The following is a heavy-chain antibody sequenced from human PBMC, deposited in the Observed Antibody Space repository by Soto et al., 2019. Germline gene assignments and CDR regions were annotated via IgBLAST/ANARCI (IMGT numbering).Heavy chain of an antibody. V-gene: IGHV5-51*01. D-gene: IGHD1-1*01. J-gene: IGHJ4*02. CDR1: GYTFNDYW. Sequence: ESLKISFKGSGYTFNDYWIGWVRQMPEKGLELIGISHPGDSDSIYSPSLQDHFTISADNSFSTASLPWATVQAWDTAMHYCARHGSERSVHHYFDQWGQGTLVTVSS. CDR3: ARHGSERSVHHYFDQ. CDR2: SHPGDSDS.